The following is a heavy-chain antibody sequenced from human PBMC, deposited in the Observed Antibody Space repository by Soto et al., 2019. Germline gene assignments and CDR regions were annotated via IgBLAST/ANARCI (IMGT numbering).Heavy chain of an antibody. CDR1: GSNFRSFA. J-gene: IGHJ4*02. Sequence: GGSLRLSCAASGSNFRSFAIRWVRQAPGKGLEWVSAISGSGGSTYYADSVKGRFTISRDNSKNTLYLQMNSLRAEDTAVYYCAKGIRGVSRSIFDYWGQGTLVTVSS. CDR3: AKGIRGVSRSIFDY. CDR2: ISGSGGST. D-gene: IGHD3-10*01. V-gene: IGHV3-23*01.